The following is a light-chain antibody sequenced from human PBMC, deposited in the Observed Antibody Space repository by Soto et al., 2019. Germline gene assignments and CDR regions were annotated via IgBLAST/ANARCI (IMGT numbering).Light chain of an antibody. V-gene: IGKV3-20*01. CDR3: HYDDDSPPVP. CDR1: QSVNSWF. J-gene: IGKJ3*01. CDR2: RTS. Sequence: EIGLTQSPGTLYLSPGERATLSCRASQSVNSWFLAWYQQKPGQAPRLLIYRTSNRATGIPDRFSGSGSVTDFTLTISRLEPEDFAVYYCHYDDDSPPVPFGPGNKVDIK.